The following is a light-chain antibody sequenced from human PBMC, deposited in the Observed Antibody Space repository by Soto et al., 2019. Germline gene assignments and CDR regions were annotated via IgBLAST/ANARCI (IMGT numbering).Light chain of an antibody. V-gene: IGLV2-14*01. CDR1: SSDVGAYKY. CDR2: DVS. CDR3: RSYTSSFSYV. J-gene: IGLJ1*01. Sequence: QSALTQPASVSGSPGQSITISCTGTSSDVGAYKYVSWYQQHPGKAPKLMIYDVSDRPSGVSNRFSGSKSGNTASLTISGLQADDEADYYCRSYTSSFSYVFGTGTKLTVL.